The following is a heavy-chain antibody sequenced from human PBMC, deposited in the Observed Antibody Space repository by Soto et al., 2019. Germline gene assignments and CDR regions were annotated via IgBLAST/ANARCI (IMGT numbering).Heavy chain of an antibody. CDR2: IKSKTDGGTT. J-gene: IGHJ6*02. Sequence: GGSLRLSCAASGFTFSNAWMNWVRQAPGKGLEWVGRIKSKTDGGTTDYAAPVKGRFTISRDDSKNTLYLQMNSRKTEDTAVYYCTSDPYCISSHYYYYYVMAFCGQGTTVTVSS. D-gene: IGHD2-15*01. V-gene: IGHV3-15*07. CDR1: GFTFSNAW. CDR3: TSDPYCISSHYYYYYVMAF.